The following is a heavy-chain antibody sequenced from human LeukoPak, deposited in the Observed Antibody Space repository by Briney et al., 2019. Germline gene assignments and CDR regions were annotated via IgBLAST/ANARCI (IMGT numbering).Heavy chain of an antibody. CDR1: GYSISSGYY. V-gene: IGHV4-38-2*02. CDR2: IYHSGST. Sequence: SETLSLTCTVFGYSISSGYYWGWIRQPPGKGLEWIGSIYHSGSTYYNPSLKSRVTISVDTSKNQFSLKLSSVTAADAAVYYCARGVSGNWFDPWGQGTLVTVSS. D-gene: IGHD3-10*01. CDR3: ARGVSGNWFDP. J-gene: IGHJ5*02.